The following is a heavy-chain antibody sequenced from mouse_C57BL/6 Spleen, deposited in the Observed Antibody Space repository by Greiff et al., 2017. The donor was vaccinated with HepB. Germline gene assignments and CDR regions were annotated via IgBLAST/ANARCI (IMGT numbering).Heavy chain of an antibody. Sequence: ESGPGLVKPSQSLSLTCSVTGYSITSGYYWNWIRQFPGNKLEWMGYISYDGSNNYNPSLKNRISITRDTSKNQFFLKLNSVTTEDTATYYCARADDGYSSWFAYWGQGTLVTVSA. D-gene: IGHD2-3*01. CDR3: ARADDGYSSWFAY. CDR2: ISYDGSN. V-gene: IGHV3-6*01. J-gene: IGHJ3*01. CDR1: GYSITSGYY.